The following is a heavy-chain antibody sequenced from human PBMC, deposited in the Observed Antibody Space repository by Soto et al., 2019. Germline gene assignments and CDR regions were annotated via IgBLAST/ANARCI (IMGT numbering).Heavy chain of an antibody. J-gene: IGHJ4*02. Sequence: DVHLVESGGGLVQPGGSLRLSCVGSGFIFSDYWMSWVRQAPGKGLEWVANMSPDGSAQSYVDSVTGRFTISRDNAGNSLFLQMSSLRAEDTAVYYCARNMIGGGQGTLVTVSS. CDR2: MSPDGSAQ. CDR3: ARNMIG. D-gene: IGHD3-22*01. V-gene: IGHV3-7*05. CDR1: GFIFSDYW.